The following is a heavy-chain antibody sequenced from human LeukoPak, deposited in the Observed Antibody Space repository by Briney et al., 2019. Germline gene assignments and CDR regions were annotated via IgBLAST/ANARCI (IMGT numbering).Heavy chain of an antibody. CDR1: GFTFGNYG. D-gene: IGHD4-17*01. V-gene: IGHV3-20*04. CDR3: ARAQTYGDSRLLLDY. CDR2: INWNGGST. J-gene: IGHJ4*02. Sequence: GGSLRLSCAASGFTFGNYGMSWVRQAPGKGLEWVAGINWNGGSTGYADSVEGRFTISRDNAKNSQYLQMNSLRVEDTALYYCARAQTYGDSRLLLDYWGQGTLVTVSS.